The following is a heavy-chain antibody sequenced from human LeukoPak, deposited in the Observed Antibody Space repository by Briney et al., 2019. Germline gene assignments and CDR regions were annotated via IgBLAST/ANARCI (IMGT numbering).Heavy chain of an antibody. CDR3: ARLFHPALSGNYPFDY. D-gene: IGHD1-26*01. Sequence: PSETLSLTCTVSGGSINSYYWSWIRQPPGKGLEWIAYIYYSGSTSYNPSLKSRVTISVDTSKNQFSLKLNSVTAADTAMYYCARLFHPALSGNYPFDYWGQGTLVTVFS. CDR1: GGSINSYY. V-gene: IGHV4-59*01. J-gene: IGHJ4*02. CDR2: IYYSGST.